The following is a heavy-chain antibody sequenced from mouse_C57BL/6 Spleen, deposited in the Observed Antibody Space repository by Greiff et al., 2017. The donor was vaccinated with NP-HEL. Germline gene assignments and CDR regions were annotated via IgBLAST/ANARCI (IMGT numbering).Heavy chain of an antibody. CDR2: INPNNGGT. D-gene: IGHD2-1*01. CDR3: ARSDYGNWPYAMDY. Sequence: EVQLQQSGPELVKPGASVKISCKASGYTFTDYYMNWVKQSHGKSLEWIGDINPNNGGTSYNQKFKGKATLTVDKSSSTAYMELRSLTSEDSAVYYCARSDYGNWPYAMDYWGQGTSVTVSS. J-gene: IGHJ4*01. CDR1: GYTFTDYY. V-gene: IGHV1-26*01.